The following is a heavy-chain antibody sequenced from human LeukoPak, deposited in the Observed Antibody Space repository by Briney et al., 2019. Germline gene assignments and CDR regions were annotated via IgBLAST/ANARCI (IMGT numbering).Heavy chain of an antibody. J-gene: IGHJ4*02. D-gene: IGHD6-19*01. V-gene: IGHV5-51*01. CDR3: ARRSSGWYQDY. CDR2: IYPGDSDT. Sequence: PGESLKISCKASEYRFTSYWIGWVRQMPGKGLEWMGVIYPGDSDTRYSPSFQGQVTISADKSTSTAYLQWSSLKASDTAMHYCARRSSGWYQDYWGQGTLVTVSS. CDR1: EYRFTSYW.